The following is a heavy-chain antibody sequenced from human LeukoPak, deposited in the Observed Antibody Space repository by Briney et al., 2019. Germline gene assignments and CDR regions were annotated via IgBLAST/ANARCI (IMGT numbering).Heavy chain of an antibody. J-gene: IGHJ6*02. CDR1: GFTFSNYW. Sequence: PGGSLRLSCAASGFTFSNYWMTWVRQAPGKGLEWVASIEDDGDQKNYGDSVKGRFTISRDNAKNSLYLQMNSLRAEDTALYYCTKEKSHYYGMDVWGQGTTVTVSS. CDR3: TKEKSHYYGMDV. V-gene: IGHV3-7*03. CDR2: IEDDGDQK.